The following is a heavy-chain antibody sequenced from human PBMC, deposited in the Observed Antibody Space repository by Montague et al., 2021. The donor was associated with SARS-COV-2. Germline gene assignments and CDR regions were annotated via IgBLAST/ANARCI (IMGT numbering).Heavy chain of an antibody. CDR2: IDHSGNT. Sequence: SETLSLTCTVSGGSISSGGYYWGWVRQTPGKGLEWIASIDHSGNTYDNPSLMSRVTISVDTSKNQFSLKVTSVTAADTAVYYCARQRCSTSNCYYYYYHGLDVWGQGTTVTVSS. J-gene: IGHJ6*02. CDR3: ARQRCSTSNCYYYYYHGLDV. CDR1: GGSISSGGYY. D-gene: IGHD1-1*01. V-gene: IGHV4-39*01.